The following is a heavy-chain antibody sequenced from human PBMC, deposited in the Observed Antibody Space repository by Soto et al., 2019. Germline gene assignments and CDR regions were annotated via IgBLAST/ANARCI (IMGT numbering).Heavy chain of an antibody. CDR1: GFTFSSYS. J-gene: IGHJ6*02. D-gene: IGHD1-7*01. CDR3: ARFQSLTGTTSDYYYYGMDV. V-gene: IGHV3-21*01. CDR2: ISSSSSYI. Sequence: XESLRLSCAASGFTFSSYSMNWVRQAPGKGLEWVSSISSSSSYIYYADSVKGRFTISRDNAKNSLYLQMNSLRAEDTAVYYCARFQSLTGTTSDYYYYGMDVWGQGTTVTVSS.